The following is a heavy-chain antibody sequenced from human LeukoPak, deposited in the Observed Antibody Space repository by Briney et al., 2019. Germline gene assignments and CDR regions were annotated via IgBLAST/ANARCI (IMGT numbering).Heavy chain of an antibody. Sequence: GASVTVSCKASGGTFSSYAISWVRQAPGQGLEWMGGIIPIFGTANYAQKFQGRVTVTADESTSTAYMELSSLRSEDTAVYYCASASTTLGYYYGSGSLGDAFDIWGQGTMVTVSS. J-gene: IGHJ3*02. CDR2: IIPIFGTA. CDR3: ASASTTLGYYYGSGSLGDAFDI. D-gene: IGHD3-10*01. V-gene: IGHV1-69*13. CDR1: GGTFSSYA.